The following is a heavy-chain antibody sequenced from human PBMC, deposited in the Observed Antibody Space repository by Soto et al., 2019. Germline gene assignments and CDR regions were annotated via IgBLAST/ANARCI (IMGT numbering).Heavy chain of an antibody. CDR3: AKDGYSSSWTDY. CDR1: GFTFSSYA. V-gene: IGHV3-23*01. J-gene: IGHJ4*02. D-gene: IGHD6-13*01. CDR2: ISGRGGST. Sequence: EVQLLESGGGLVQPGGSLRLSCAASGFTFSSYAMSWVRQAPEKRLEWVSAISGRGGSTYYAYSVKGRFTIARDNSKNTLYLQMNSLRAEDTAVYYCAKDGYSSSWTDYWGQGTLVTVSS.